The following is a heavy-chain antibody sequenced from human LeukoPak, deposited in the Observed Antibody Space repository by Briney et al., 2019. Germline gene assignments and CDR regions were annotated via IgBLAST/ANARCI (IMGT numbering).Heavy chain of an antibody. D-gene: IGHD6-13*01. J-gene: IGHJ4*02. Sequence: SETLSLTCTVSGGSISSSSYYWGWIRQPPGKGLEWIGSIYYSGSTYYNPSLKSRVTISVDTSKDQFSLKLSSVTAADTAVYYCARVSLNYSSSPEGIDYWGQGTLVTVSS. CDR2: IYYSGST. CDR3: ARVSLNYSSSPEGIDY. V-gene: IGHV4-39*07. CDR1: GGSISSSSYY.